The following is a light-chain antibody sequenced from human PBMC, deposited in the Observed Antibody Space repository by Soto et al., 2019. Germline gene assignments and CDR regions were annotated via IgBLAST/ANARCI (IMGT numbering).Light chain of an antibody. Sequence: EIVLTQSPATLSLSPGERATLSCRASQSFRSIYLAWYQQRPGQAPRLLIYAASSRATGIPDRFSGSGSGTEFTLTISSLEPEDFAVYYCQQYGSSPVTFGQRTKLDIK. CDR1: QSFRSIY. CDR2: AAS. V-gene: IGKV3-20*01. CDR3: QQYGSSPVT. J-gene: IGKJ1*01.